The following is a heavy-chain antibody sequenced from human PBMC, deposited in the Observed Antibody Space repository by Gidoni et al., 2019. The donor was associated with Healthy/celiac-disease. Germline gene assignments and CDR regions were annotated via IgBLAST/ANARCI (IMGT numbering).Heavy chain of an antibody. J-gene: IGHJ6*02. CDR1: GYTFTSYD. CDR3: ASSSGGNSGGGWWGYYYYGMDV. V-gene: IGHV1-8*01. CDR2: MNHNSGNK. D-gene: IGHD2-21*02. Sequence: QVQLVQSGAEVKKPGASVKVSCKASGYTFTSYDINWVRQATGQGLEWMGWMNHNSGNKGYAQKFQGRDTMTRNTSRSTAYMELSSLRSEDTAVYYCASSSGGNSGGGWWGYYYYGMDVWGQGTTVTVSS.